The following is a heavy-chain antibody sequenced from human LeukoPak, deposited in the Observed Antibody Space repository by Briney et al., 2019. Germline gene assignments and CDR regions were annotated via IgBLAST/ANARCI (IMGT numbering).Heavy chain of an antibody. CDR1: GGSISSGGYS. Sequence: PSETLSLTCAVSGGSISSGGYSWSWIRQPPGTGLEWIGYIYHSGSTYYNPSLKSRVTISVDRSKNQLSLKLSSVTAADTAVYYCARYIVATIEGYYFDYWGQGTLVTVSS. J-gene: IGHJ4*02. CDR2: IYHSGST. CDR3: ARYIVATIEGYYFDY. V-gene: IGHV4-30-2*01. D-gene: IGHD5-12*01.